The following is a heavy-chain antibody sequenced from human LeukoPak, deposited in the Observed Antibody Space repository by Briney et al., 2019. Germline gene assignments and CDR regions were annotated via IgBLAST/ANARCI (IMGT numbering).Heavy chain of an antibody. CDR3: ARDGTYTDYDPDFDI. CDR2: IKQDGSEK. D-gene: IGHD5-12*01. J-gene: IGHJ4*02. CDR1: GFTFSRFW. Sequence: PGGSLRLPCAASGFTFSRFWMSWVRQAPGKGLEWVANIKQDGSEKYYVDSVKGRFTISRDNAKNSLNLQMNSLRAEDTAVFYCARDGTYTDYDPDFDIWGQGTLVTVSS. V-gene: IGHV3-7*04.